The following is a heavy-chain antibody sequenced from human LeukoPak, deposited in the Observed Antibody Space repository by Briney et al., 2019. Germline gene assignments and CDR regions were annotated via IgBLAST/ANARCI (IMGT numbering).Heavy chain of an antibody. CDR3: ARGLYDSSGYYYDY. CDR2: INHSGST. D-gene: IGHD3-22*01. Sequence: SETLSLTCAVYGGSFSGYYWSWIRQPPGKGLEWIGEINHSGSTNYNPSLKSRVTISVDTSKNQFSLKLSSVTAAETAVYYCARGLYDSSGYYYDYWGQGTLVTVSS. V-gene: IGHV4-34*01. CDR1: GGSFSGYY. J-gene: IGHJ4*02.